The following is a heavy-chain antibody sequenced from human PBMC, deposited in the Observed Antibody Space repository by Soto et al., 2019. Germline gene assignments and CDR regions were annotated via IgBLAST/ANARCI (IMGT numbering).Heavy chain of an antibody. D-gene: IGHD1-1*01. J-gene: IGHJ4*02. Sequence: QVHLVQSGAEVKKPGASVKVSCKGSGYAFTTYGITWVRQAPGQGLEWMGWISAHNGITNYAQKLQGRVTVTRDTSTSTAYMELRSLRSDDTAVYYCARGRYGDYWGQGALVTVSS. CDR1: GYAFTTYG. CDR3: ARGRYGDY. V-gene: IGHV1-18*01. CDR2: ISAHNGIT.